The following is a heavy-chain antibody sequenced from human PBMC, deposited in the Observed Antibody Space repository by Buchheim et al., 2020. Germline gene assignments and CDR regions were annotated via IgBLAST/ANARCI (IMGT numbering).Heavy chain of an antibody. Sequence: EVQLVESGGGLVQPGGSLRLSCAASGFTFSSYEMNWVRQAPGKGLEWVSYISSSGSTIYYADSVKGRFTIYRDNAKNSLYLQMNSLRAEDTAVYYCARESIVGYSSSAEYYYYYYGMDVWGQGTT. CDR1: GFTFSSYE. CDR2: ISSSGSTI. CDR3: ARESIVGYSSSAEYYYYYYGMDV. V-gene: IGHV3-48*03. J-gene: IGHJ6*02. D-gene: IGHD6-6*01.